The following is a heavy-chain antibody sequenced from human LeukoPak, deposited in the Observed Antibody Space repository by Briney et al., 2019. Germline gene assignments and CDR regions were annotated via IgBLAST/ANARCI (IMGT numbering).Heavy chain of an antibody. Sequence: GGSLRLSCAASGFTFSDYYMSWVRQAPGKGLEWVAVISYDGSNKYYADSVKGRFTISRDNSKNTMYLQMNSLRAEDTAVYYCAKIPIAVAGPSFDYWGQGTLVTVPS. CDR3: AKIPIAVAGPSFDY. J-gene: IGHJ4*02. CDR2: ISYDGSNK. D-gene: IGHD6-19*01. V-gene: IGHV3-30*18. CDR1: GFTFSDYY.